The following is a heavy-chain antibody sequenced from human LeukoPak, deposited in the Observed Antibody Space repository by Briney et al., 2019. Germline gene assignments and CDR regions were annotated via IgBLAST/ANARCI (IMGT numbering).Heavy chain of an antibody. CDR3: ASSGSYRFDY. V-gene: IGHV3-48*02. CDR1: GFLFSSYA. D-gene: IGHD1-26*01. J-gene: IGHJ4*02. Sequence: GGSLRLSCGASGFLFSSYAMSCVRQAPGKGLEWVSHITASGTAMFYADSVKGRFTISRDNAKNSLYLQMNSLRDEDTAVYYCASSGSYRFDYWGQGTLVTVSS. CDR2: ITASGTAM.